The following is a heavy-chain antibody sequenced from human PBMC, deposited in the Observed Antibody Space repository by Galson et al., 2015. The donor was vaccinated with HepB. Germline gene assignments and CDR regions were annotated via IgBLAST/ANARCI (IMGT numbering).Heavy chain of an antibody. CDR1: GFNVNINF. Sequence: SLRLSCAASGFNVNINFISWVRQAPGKGLEWISVIYAGGSSDYSDSVKGRFTISRDDSINIVFLEMNSLRADDTAVYYCARMGGGYMASINIWGQGTLVTVSS. V-gene: IGHV3-53*01. CDR2: IYAGGSS. CDR3: ARMGGGYMASINI. J-gene: IGHJ3*02. D-gene: IGHD5-12*01.